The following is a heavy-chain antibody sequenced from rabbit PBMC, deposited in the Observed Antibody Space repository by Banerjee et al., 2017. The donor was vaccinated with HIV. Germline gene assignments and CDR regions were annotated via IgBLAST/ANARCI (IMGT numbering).Heavy chain of an antibody. J-gene: IGHJ4*01. CDR3: ARDLAGVIGWNFNL. D-gene: IGHD4-1*01. CDR1: GFSFSSGYW. Sequence: QEQLEESGGDLVKPEGSLTLTCTASGFSFSSGYWICWVRQAPGKGLEWIACIYAGSSGSTWYASWAKGRFTISKASWTTVTLQMTSLTAADTASYFCARDLAGVIGWNFNLWGPGTLVTVS. V-gene: IGHV1S45*01. CDR2: IYAGSSGST.